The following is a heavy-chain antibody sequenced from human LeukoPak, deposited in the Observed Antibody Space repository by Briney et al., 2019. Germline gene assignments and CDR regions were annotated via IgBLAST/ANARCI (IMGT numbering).Heavy chain of an antibody. CDR3: ARVIVVRGVITDFTFDY. CDR1: GFTFSSYS. D-gene: IGHD3-10*01. V-gene: IGHV3-21*01. Sequence: GGSLRVSCVASGFTFSSYSMNWVRQAPGKGLEWVSSISSSSSYIYYADSVKGRFTISRDNAKNSLYLQMNSLRAEDTAVYYCARVIVVRGVITDFTFDYWGQGTLVTVSS. J-gene: IGHJ4*02. CDR2: ISSSSSYI.